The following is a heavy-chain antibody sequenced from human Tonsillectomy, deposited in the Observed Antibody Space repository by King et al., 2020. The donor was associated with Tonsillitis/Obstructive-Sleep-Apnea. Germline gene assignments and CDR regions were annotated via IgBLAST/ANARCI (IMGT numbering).Heavy chain of an antibody. CDR1: GGTFSSYD. CDR2: IIPIFGTA. CDR3: ARSVATIDYYYYHYMDV. D-gene: IGHD5-12*01. Sequence: QLVQYGAEVKKPGSSVKLSCKASGGTFSSYDISWVRQAPGEGLEWMGGIIPIFGTARYAQKFQGRVTITADESTSTAYMELSSLRSEDTAVYYCARSVATIDYYYYHYMDVWGKGTTVTVSS. V-gene: IGHV1-69*12. J-gene: IGHJ6*03.